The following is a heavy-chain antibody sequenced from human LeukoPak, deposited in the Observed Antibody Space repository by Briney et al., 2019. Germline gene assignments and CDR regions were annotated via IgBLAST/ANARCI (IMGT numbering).Heavy chain of an antibody. CDR1: GGSINTSDYY. Sequence: PSETLSLTCTVSGGSINTSDYYWGWIRQPPGKGLEWIGSIYYSGSTYYNPSLKSRVTISVDTSKNQFSLKLSSVTAADTAVYYCARDKGSGYPNLDYWGQGTLVTVSS. CDR2: IYYSGST. V-gene: IGHV4-39*07. D-gene: IGHD3-22*01. J-gene: IGHJ4*02. CDR3: ARDKGSGYPNLDY.